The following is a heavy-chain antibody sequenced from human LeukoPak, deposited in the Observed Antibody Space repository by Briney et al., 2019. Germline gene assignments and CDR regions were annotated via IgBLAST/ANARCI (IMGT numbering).Heavy chain of an antibody. J-gene: IGHJ3*02. CDR2: IYYSGST. V-gene: IGHV4-34*01. D-gene: IGHD2-2*01. CDR1: GGSFSDDF. Sequence: SETLSLTCAVSGGSFSDDFWTWIRQPPGKGLEWIGSIYYSGSTYYNPSLKSRVTISVDTSKNQFSLKLSSVTAADTAVYYCASRYCSSTSCYDTLAAFDIWGQGTMVTVSS. CDR3: ASRYCSSTSCYDTLAAFDI.